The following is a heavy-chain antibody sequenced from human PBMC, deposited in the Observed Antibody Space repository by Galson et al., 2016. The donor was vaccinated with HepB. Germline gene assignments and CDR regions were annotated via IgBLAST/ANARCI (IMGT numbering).Heavy chain of an antibody. CDR2: ISGSGGKT. CDR1: GFTFGTYA. CDR3: ASRYDFWSGYPFQH. D-gene: IGHD3-3*01. J-gene: IGHJ1*01. V-gene: IGHV3-23*01. Sequence: SLRLSCAASGFTFGTYAMNWVRQVPGKGPEWVSSISGSGGKTYYKDSVKDRFTVSRDNSKNTLYLQMNSLRVEDTAIYYCASRYDFWSGYPFQHWGQGTLVTVSS.